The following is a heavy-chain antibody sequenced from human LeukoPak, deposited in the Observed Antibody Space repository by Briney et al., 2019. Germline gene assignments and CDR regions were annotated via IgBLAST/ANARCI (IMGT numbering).Heavy chain of an antibody. V-gene: IGHV3-23*01. Sequence: GGSLRLSCAASGFTLSSYWMNWVRQAPGKGLEWVSSISGSGGRTYYADSVKGRFTISRDNSKNTLYLQMNSLRAEDTAVYYCAKPARTDAFDIWGQGTMVTVSS. J-gene: IGHJ3*02. CDR2: ISGSGGRT. CDR1: GFTLSSYW. CDR3: AKPARTDAFDI. D-gene: IGHD1-14*01.